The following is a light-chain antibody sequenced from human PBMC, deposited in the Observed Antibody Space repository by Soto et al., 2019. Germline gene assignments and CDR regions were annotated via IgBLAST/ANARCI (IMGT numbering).Light chain of an antibody. CDR3: QQANSFPFT. V-gene: IGKV1-12*02. Sequence: DIQMTQSPSSVSASVGDRVTITCRASQIINKWLAWYQQKPGKAPTLLIYAASTLQSGVPSRFSGSGSGTDFTLTISILQPEDFATCYCQQANSFPFTFGPGTKVDIK. CDR2: AAS. CDR1: QIINKW. J-gene: IGKJ3*01.